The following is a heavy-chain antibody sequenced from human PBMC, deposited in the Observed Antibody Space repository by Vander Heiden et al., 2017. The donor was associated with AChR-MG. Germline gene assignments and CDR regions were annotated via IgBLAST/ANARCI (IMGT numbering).Heavy chain of an antibody. CDR2: ISSSGSTI. D-gene: IGHD3-10*01. CDR1: GLPFSSYE. V-gene: IGHV3-48*03. CDR3: ARGARRFGETKYIDY. Sequence: EVQVVESGGGLVPPGGSLRPSCAASGLPFSSYEMNWVRQAPGKGLEWISYISSSGSTISYADSVKGRFTISRDNAQNSLYLQMNSLTAEDTAVYYCARGARRFGETKYIDYWGHGTLVTVSS. J-gene: IGHJ4*01.